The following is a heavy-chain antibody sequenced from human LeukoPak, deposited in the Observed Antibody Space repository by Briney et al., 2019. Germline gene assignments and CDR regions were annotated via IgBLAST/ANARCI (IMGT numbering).Heavy chain of an antibody. J-gene: IGHJ4*02. Sequence: GGSLRLSCAASGFTFNSFSMNWVRQAPGKGLEWVSYISSGGSTIYYADSVKGRFTISRDNAENSLYLQMNSLRAEDTAVYYCATSGVATMGENYYFDYWGQGTLVTVSS. D-gene: IGHD5-12*01. CDR3: ATSGVATMGENYYFDY. V-gene: IGHV3-48*01. CDR2: ISSGGSTI. CDR1: GFTFNSFS.